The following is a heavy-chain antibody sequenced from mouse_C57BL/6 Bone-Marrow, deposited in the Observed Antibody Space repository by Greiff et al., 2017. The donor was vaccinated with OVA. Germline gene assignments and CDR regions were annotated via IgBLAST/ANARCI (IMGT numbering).Heavy chain of an antibody. Sequence: EVKLMESGPVLVKPGASVKMSCKASGYTFTDYYMNWVKQSHGKSLEWIGVINPYNGGTSYNQKFKGKATLTVDKSSSTAYIELNSLTSEDSAVYYCALYYYGRAWCAYWGQGTLVTVSA. CDR3: ALYYYGRAWCAY. J-gene: IGHJ3*01. D-gene: IGHD1-1*01. CDR1: GYTFTDYY. V-gene: IGHV1-19*01. CDR2: INPYNGGT.